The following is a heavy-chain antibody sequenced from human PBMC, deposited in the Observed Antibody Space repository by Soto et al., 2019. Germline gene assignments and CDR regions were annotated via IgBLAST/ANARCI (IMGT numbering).Heavy chain of an antibody. V-gene: IGHV1-18*01. CDR2: ISAFNGNT. Sequence: QDQLLQPGAEVKKPGASVTVSCKASGYSFTNYGITWVRQAPGQGLEWMGWISAFNGNTHNAQKLQGRVTMTTDASTSTAYMQLRSLRSDDTAVYYCARDRGVAPPVAGNTHYYYYMDVWGKGTTVTVSS. CDR1: GYSFTNYG. CDR3: ARDRGVAPPVAGNTHYYYYMDV. D-gene: IGHD6-19*01. J-gene: IGHJ6*03.